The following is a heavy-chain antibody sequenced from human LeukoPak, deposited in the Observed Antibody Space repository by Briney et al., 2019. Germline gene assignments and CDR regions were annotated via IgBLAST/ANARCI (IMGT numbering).Heavy chain of an antibody. D-gene: IGHD6-13*01. CDR2: MSGSGGST. Sequence: GGSLRLSCAASGFTFSSYAMSWVRQAPGKGLEWVSIMSGSGGSTYYADSVKGRFTISRDNSKNTLYLQMNSLRAEDTAVYYCAKDSRGYSTIWYDYWGQGTLVTVSS. CDR1: GFTFSSYA. J-gene: IGHJ4*02. V-gene: IGHV3-23*01. CDR3: AKDSRGYSTIWYDY.